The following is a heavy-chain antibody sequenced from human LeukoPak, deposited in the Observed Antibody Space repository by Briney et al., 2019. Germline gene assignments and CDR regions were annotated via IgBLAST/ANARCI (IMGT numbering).Heavy chain of an antibody. Sequence: GGSLRLSYAASGFTFDDYGMSWVRQAPGKGLEWVSGINWNGGSTGYADSVKGRFTISRDNAKNSLYLQMNSLRAEDTALYYCAREKREDYYYYYMDVWGKGTTVTVSS. D-gene: IGHD1-26*01. CDR3: AREKREDYYYYYMDV. CDR1: GFTFDDYG. V-gene: IGHV3-20*03. J-gene: IGHJ6*03. CDR2: INWNGGST.